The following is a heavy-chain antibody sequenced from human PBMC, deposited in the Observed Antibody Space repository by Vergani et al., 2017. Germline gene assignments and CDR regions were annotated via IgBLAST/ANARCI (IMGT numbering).Heavy chain of an antibody. Sequence: QLQLQESGSGLVKPSQTLSLTCAVSGGSISSGGYSWSWIRQPPGKGLEWIGYIYHSGSTYYNPSLTSRVTISVDRSQNQFSLKLSSVTAADTAVYYCARLSRANYYYYMDVWGKGTTVTVSS. CDR3: ARLSRANYYYYMDV. V-gene: IGHV4-30-2*01. J-gene: IGHJ6*03. CDR2: IYHSGST. CDR1: GGSISSGGYS. D-gene: IGHD1-26*01.